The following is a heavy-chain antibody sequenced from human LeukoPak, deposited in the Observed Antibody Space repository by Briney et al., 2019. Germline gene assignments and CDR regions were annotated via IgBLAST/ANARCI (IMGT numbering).Heavy chain of an antibody. D-gene: IGHD4-17*01. CDR2: ISGSGGST. Sequence: GGSLRLSCAASGFTFSSYGMSWVRQAPGKGLEWVSAISGSGGSTYYADSVKGRFTISRDNSKNTLYLQMNSLRAEDTAVYYCAKVPTVTSGGSYYYMDVWGKGTTVTISS. V-gene: IGHV3-23*01. CDR1: GFTFSSYG. J-gene: IGHJ6*03. CDR3: AKVPTVTSGGSYYYMDV.